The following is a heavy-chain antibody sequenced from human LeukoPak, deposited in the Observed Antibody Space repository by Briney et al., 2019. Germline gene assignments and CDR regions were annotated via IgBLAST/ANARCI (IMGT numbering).Heavy chain of an antibody. D-gene: IGHD3-3*01. Sequence: GGSLRLSCAASGFTVSSNYMSWVRQAPGKGLEWVSVIYSGGSTYYADSVKGRFTISRDNSKNTLYLQMNSLRAEDTAVYYCARASTIFGVVQPAEYWGQGTLVTVSS. CDR3: ARASTIFGVVQPAEY. J-gene: IGHJ4*02. V-gene: IGHV3-53*01. CDR1: GFTVSSNY. CDR2: IYSGGST.